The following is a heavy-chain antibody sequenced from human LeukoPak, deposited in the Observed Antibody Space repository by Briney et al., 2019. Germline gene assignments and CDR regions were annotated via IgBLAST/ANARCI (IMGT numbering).Heavy chain of an antibody. CDR3: ARGFDYGGSPRPHDSFDI. V-gene: IGHV4-30-4*08. Sequence: SETLSLTCSVSGGSINSRNYYWTWIRQPPGKGLEWIGYIYYSGSTYFNPSLKSRLTMSLDTSKKQFSLSLTSVTAADTAVYFCARGFDYGGSPRPHDSFDIWGQGTMVTVSS. CDR2: IYYSGST. J-gene: IGHJ3*02. D-gene: IGHD4-23*01. CDR1: GGSINSRNYY.